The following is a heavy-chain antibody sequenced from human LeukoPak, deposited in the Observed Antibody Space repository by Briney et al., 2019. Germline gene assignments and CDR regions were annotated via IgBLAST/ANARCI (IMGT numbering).Heavy chain of an antibody. J-gene: IGHJ5*02. Sequence: GGSLRLSCAASGFTFSNYRIHWVRQAPGKGLEFVSSIHSNGSSTYYGNSVKGRFTVSRDNSKNTVYLQMGSLREEDMAVYYCARTQQWLATGGWYWFDTWGQGTLVTVSS. CDR2: IHSNGSST. V-gene: IGHV3-64*01. D-gene: IGHD6-19*01. CDR1: GFTFSNYR. CDR3: ARTQQWLATGGWYWFDT.